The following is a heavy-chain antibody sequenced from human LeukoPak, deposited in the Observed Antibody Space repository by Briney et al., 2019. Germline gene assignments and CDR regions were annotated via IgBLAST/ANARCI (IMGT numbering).Heavy chain of an antibody. CDR3: ASLGLYGSGGYQDDY. CDR1: GYTFTSYA. V-gene: IGHV1-3*01. Sequence: ASVKVSCKASGYTFTSYAMHWVRQAPGQRLEWMGWINAGNGNTKYSQKFQGRVTMTRDTSISTAYMELSRLRSDDTAVYYCASLGLYGSGGYQDDYWGQGTLVTVSS. CDR2: INAGNGNT. J-gene: IGHJ4*02. D-gene: IGHD3-10*01.